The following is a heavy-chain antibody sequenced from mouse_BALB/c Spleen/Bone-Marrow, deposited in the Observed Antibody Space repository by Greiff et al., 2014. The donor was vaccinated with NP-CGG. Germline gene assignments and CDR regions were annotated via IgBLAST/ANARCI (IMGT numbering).Heavy chain of an antibody. Sequence: QVQLKESGAELGMPGASVKMSCKASGYTFTDNWIYWVKQRPGQCLEWIGAIDTSDSYTNYNQKFMGKASLTVDASSSTAYVQVSSLTSDDSAVYYCARGGHDFSLDYWGQGTSVTVSS. CDR2: IDTSDSYT. CDR1: GYTFTDNW. D-gene: IGHD2-4*01. CDR3: ARGGHDFSLDY. J-gene: IGHJ4*01. V-gene: IGHV1-69*01.